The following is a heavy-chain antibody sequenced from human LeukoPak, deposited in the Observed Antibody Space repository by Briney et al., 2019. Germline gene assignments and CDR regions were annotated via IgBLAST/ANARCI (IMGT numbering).Heavy chain of an antibody. CDR2: IGGSGDSK. CDR3: AKDPLEQLSTIYFQN. V-gene: IGHV3-23*01. D-gene: IGHD6-6*01. Sequence: GGSLTLSCTASGLTFSSHTMIWVRQAPGKARVWVSPIGGSGDSKYYAESVKGRFTISRDNSQNTLYLQMNSLRAEDTAVYYCAKDPLEQLSTIYFQNWGQGTLVTVSS. CDR1: GLTFSSHT. J-gene: IGHJ1*01.